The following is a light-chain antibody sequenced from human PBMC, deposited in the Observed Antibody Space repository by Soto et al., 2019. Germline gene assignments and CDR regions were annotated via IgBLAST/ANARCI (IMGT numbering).Light chain of an antibody. Sequence: DIQMTQSPSSLSASVGDRVTITCQASQEISNYLNWYQQKAGKAPKLLIYDASNLETGVPSRFSGSGSGTDFTFTISSLQPEDIATYYCQQYDNFPRTFGQGTKVEIK. V-gene: IGKV1-33*01. CDR1: QEISNY. CDR3: QQYDNFPRT. CDR2: DAS. J-gene: IGKJ1*01.